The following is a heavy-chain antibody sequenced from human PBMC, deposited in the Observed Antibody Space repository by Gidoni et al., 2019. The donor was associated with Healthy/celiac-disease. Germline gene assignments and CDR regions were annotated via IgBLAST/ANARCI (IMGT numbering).Heavy chain of an antibody. CDR1: GFTFSNDG. V-gene: IGHV3-15*07. Sequence: EVQLVESGGGLVKPGGSLRLYCAASGFTFSNDGMNWVRQAPGKGLEWVGRIKSKTDGGTTDYAAPVKGRFTISRDDSKNTLYLQMNSLKTEDTAVYYCTTDLVLLWFGELFDYWGQGTLVTVSS. CDR3: TTDLVLLWFGELFDY. CDR2: IKSKTDGGTT. J-gene: IGHJ4*02. D-gene: IGHD3-10*01.